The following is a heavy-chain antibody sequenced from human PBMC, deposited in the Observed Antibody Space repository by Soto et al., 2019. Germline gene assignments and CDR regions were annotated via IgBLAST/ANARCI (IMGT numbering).Heavy chain of an antibody. D-gene: IGHD3-16*01. J-gene: IGHJ4*02. V-gene: IGHV3-49*03. Sequence: GGSLRLSCTASGFTFGDYAMSWFRQAPGKGLEWVGFIRSKAYGGTTEYAASVKGRFTISRDDSKSIAYLQMNSLKTEDTAVYYCTRYYDYIWGSSHHYYFAYSGQGTLVPVSS. CDR2: IRSKAYGGTT. CDR3: TRYYDYIWGSSHHYYFAY. CDR1: GFTFGDYA.